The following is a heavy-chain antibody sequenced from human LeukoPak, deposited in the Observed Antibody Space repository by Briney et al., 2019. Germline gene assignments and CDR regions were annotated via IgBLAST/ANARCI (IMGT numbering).Heavy chain of an antibody. CDR2: IYTSGST. D-gene: IGHD2-2*01. V-gene: IGHV4-4*07. CDR3: ARDFGYCSSTSCSYYYYYYMDV. CDR1: GGSISSYY. J-gene: IGHJ6*03. Sequence: SETLSLTCTVSGGSISSYYWSWIRQPAGKGLEWIGRIYTSGSTNYNPSLKSRVTMSVDTSKNQFSLKLSSVTAADTAVYYCARDFGYCSSTSCSYYYYYYMDVWGKGTTVTVSS.